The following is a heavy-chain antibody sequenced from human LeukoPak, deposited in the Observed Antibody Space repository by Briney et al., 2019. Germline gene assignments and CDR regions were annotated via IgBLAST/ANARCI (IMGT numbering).Heavy chain of an antibody. J-gene: IGHJ4*02. D-gene: IGHD5-12*01. CDR3: VGEKNDIVLTSYYFDY. Sequence: GGSLRLSCAASGFRVSTNYIGWVRQAPGKGLEWVSVLYSSGDTYYADSVKGRFTTSGDNSKNTVYLQMNSLRAEDTAVYYCVGEKNDIVLTSYYFDYWGQGTLVTVSS. V-gene: IGHV3-53*01. CDR1: GFRVSTNY. CDR2: LYSSGDT.